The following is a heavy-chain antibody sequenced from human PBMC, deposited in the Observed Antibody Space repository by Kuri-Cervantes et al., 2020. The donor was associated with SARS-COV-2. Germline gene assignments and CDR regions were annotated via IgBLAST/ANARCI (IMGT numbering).Heavy chain of an antibody. J-gene: IGHJ6*02. Sequence: ASVKVSCKASGYTFTSYYMHWVRQAPGQGLEWMGIINPSGGSTSYAQKFQGRVTMTRDTFTSTVYMELSSLRTEDTALYYCAKDIKAGRYSSSWYHHYYGMDVWGQGTTVTVSS. CDR3: AKDIKAGRYSSSWYHHYYGMDV. CDR2: INPSGGST. D-gene: IGHD6-13*01. V-gene: IGHV1-46*01. CDR1: GYTFTSYY.